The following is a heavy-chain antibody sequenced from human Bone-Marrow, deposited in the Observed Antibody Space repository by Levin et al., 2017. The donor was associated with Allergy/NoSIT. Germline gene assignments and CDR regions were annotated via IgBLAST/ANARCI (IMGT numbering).Heavy chain of an antibody. CDR1: GFTFSSYG. CDR3: ARKGQRETYFDY. V-gene: IGHV3-33*01. D-gene: IGHD6-25*01. Sequence: GESLKISCAASGFTFSSYGMHWVRQAPGKGLEWVAVIWYDGSNKYYADSVKGRFTISRDNSKNTLYLQMNSLRAEDTAVYYCARKGQRETYFDYWGQGTLVTVSS. J-gene: IGHJ4*02. CDR2: IWYDGSNK.